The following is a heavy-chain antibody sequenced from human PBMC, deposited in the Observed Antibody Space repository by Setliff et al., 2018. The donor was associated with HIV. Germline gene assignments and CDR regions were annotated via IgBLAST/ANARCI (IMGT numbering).Heavy chain of an antibody. CDR1: GYTFTAYG. CDR3: ARDVEHMMDV. V-gene: IGHV1-18*01. CDR2: ISTYSDET. Sequence: ASVKVSCKPSGYTFTAYGLSWVRQAPGQGLEWMGWISTYSDETSYAQTLQGRVTMTTDTSTSTAYMELRRLTFDDTAVYYCARDVEHMMDVWGQGTTVIVSS. J-gene: IGHJ6*02.